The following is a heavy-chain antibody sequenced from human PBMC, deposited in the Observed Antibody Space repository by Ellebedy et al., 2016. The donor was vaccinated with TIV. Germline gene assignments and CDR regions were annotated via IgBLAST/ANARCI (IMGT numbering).Heavy chain of an antibody. Sequence: GGSLRLSCAASGFTFSTFGMHWVRQAPGKGLEWVAVIWYDGSNTYYADSVKGRFTISRDNSKNTLYLQMNSMKADDTAVYYCAKVSCSSPSCYNDYWGQGTLVTVSS. CDR1: GFTFSTFG. V-gene: IGHV3-33*06. D-gene: IGHD2-2*01. J-gene: IGHJ4*02. CDR2: IWYDGSNT. CDR3: AKVSCSSPSCYNDY.